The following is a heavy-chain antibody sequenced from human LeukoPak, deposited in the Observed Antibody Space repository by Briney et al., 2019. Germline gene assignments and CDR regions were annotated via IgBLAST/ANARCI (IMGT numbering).Heavy chain of an antibody. V-gene: IGHV3-11*01. Sequence: PGGSLRLSCAASGFTFSDYYRSWIRQAPGKGLEWVSYISSSGSTIYYADSVKGRFTISRDNAKNSLYLQMNSLRAEDTAVYYCARVIKNTEMATRYWGQGTLVTVSS. J-gene: IGHJ4*02. CDR2: ISSSGSTI. CDR1: GFTFSDYY. CDR3: ARVIKNTEMATRY. D-gene: IGHD5-24*01.